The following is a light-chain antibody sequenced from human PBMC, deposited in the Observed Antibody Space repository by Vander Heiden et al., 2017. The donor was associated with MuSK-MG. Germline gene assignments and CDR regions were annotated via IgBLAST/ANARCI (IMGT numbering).Light chain of an antibody. CDR1: SGSVSNNFY. J-gene: IGLJ3*02. CDR2: STS. V-gene: IGLV8-61*01. Sequence: TVVTQEPSVSVSPGGPVTLTGGVKSGSVSNNFYPTWYQQTPGQAPRTLIHSTSTRSSGVPERFSGSIVGNKAALTITGAQADDESDYYCVRYVGSGIWAFGGGTKLTVL. CDR3: VRYVGSGIWA.